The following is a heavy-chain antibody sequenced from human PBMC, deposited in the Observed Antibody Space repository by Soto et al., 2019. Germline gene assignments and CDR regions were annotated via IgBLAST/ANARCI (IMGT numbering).Heavy chain of an antibody. J-gene: IGHJ4*02. CDR3: AKDSPVAPRY. D-gene: IGHD6-19*01. CDR1: GFTFIGFA. V-gene: IGHV3-23*01. Sequence: GGLLRLCCAASGFTFIGFAVSWVRQAPGKGLEWVSAISGSGGSTYYADSVKGRFTISRDNSKNTLYLQMNSLRAEDTAVYYCAKDSPVAPRYWGQGTLVTVSS. CDR2: ISGSGGST.